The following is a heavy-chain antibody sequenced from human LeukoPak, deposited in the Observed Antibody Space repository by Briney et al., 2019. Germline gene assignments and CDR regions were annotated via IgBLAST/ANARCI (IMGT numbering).Heavy chain of an antibody. V-gene: IGHV1-46*01. CDR2: INPSGGST. CDR1: GYTFTSYY. J-gene: IGHJ4*02. D-gene: IGHD3-22*01. Sequence: ASVKVSCKASGYTFTSYYMHWVRQAPGQGLEWMGIINPSGGSTSYAQKFQGRVTITADESTSTAYMELSSLRSEDTAVYYCARGDYYDSSGYYYDYWGQGTLVTVSS. CDR3: ARGDYYDSSGYYYDY.